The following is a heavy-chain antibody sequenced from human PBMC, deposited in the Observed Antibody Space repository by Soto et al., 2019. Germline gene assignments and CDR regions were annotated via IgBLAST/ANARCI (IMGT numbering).Heavy chain of an antibody. V-gene: IGHV3-33*01. J-gene: IGHJ4*02. CDR3: ARDPDGYGYYFDY. CDR2: ISYDGTIK. D-gene: IGHD5-18*01. Sequence: GGSLRLSCAASGFIFSNYAMHWVRQAPGKGLEWVAIISYDGTIKYDADSMKGRFTISRDNSKSTLNLQMNSLRAEDTAVYYCARDPDGYGYYFDYWGQGTLVTVSS. CDR1: GFIFSNYA.